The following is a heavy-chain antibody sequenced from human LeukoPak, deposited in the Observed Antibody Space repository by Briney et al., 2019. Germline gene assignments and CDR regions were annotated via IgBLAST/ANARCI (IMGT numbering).Heavy chain of an antibody. V-gene: IGHV3-21*01. D-gene: IGHD5-24*01. CDR3: ARDPDGSEAYFDY. CDR2: IGTTGINT. J-gene: IGHJ4*02. Sequence: GGSLRLSCAASGFTFRSYSMIWVRQAPGKGLEWVSSIGTTGINTHYTDSLKGRFIISRDNAKNSLYLQMNSLRADDTAVYYCARDPDGSEAYFDYWGQGTLVTVSS. CDR1: GFTFRSYS.